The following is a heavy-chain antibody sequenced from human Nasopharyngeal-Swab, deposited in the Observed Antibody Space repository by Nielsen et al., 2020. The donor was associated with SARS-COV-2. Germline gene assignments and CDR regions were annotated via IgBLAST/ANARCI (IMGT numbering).Heavy chain of an antibody. V-gene: IGHV2-70*18. D-gene: IGHD3-10*01. CDR1: LFSISTTPMC. CDR2: IDWDDDK. J-gene: IGHJ4*02. CDR3: ARAFYYYGSESYYVIDY. Sequence: SDSMKVSSTHTVSPTCSFSLFSISTTPMCVSWFLPPLGKALECLALIDWDDDKYYSTSLKTRLTISKDTYKNQVVLTMTNMDPVDTATYFCARAFYYYGSESYYVIDYWGQGTMVTGSS.